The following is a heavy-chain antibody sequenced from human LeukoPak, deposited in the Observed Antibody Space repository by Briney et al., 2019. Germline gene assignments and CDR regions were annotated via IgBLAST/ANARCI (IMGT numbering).Heavy chain of an antibody. V-gene: IGHV3-30*19. CDR2: ISYDGSNK. CDR1: GFTFSTYV. CDR3: ASLQFITYYYGSGSSPDY. Sequence: PGRSLRLSCAASGFTFSTYVMHWVRQAPGKGLDWVAIISYDGSNKYYADSVKGRFTISRDNSKNTLYLQMNSLRAEDTAVYYCASLQFITYYYGSGSSPDYWGQGTLVTVSS. J-gene: IGHJ4*02. D-gene: IGHD3-10*01.